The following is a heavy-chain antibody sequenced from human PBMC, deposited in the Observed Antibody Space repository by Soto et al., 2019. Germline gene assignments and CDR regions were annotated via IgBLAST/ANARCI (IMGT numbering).Heavy chain of an antibody. J-gene: IGHJ6*04. CDR3: ARPAGFYDILTYGRDV. Sequence: GESLKISCKGSGYNFTSYWIGWVRQMPGKGLEWMGIIYPGDSDTRYSPSFQGQVTISADKSISTAYLQWSSLKASDTAMYYCARPAGFYDILTYGRDVWGKGTTVPASS. D-gene: IGHD3-9*01. CDR1: GYNFTSYW. V-gene: IGHV5-51*01. CDR2: IYPGDSDT.